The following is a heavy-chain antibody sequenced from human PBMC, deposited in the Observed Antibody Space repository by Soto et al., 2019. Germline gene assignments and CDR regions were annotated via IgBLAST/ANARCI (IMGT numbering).Heavy chain of an antibody. CDR1: GFTFSSYA. Sequence: GGSLRLSCAASGFTFSSYAMSWVRQAPGKGLEWVSAISGSGGSTYYADSVKGRFTISRDNSKNTLYLQMNSLRAEDTAVYYCAKASIMITFGGVIVTWGQGTLVTVSS. V-gene: IGHV3-23*01. CDR2: ISGSGGST. D-gene: IGHD3-16*02. CDR3: AKASIMITFGGVIVT. J-gene: IGHJ5*02.